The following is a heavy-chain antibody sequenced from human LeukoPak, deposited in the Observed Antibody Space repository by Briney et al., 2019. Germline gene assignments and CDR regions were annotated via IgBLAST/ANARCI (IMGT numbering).Heavy chain of an antibody. Sequence: PGGSLRLSCAASGFTVSSNYMSWVRQAPGKGLEWVSVIYSGGSTYWADSVKGRFTISRDNSKNTLYLQMNSLIAEDTAVYYCARPYYGSGSYYLDYWGQGTLVTVSS. V-gene: IGHV3-53*01. CDR3: ARPYYGSGSYYLDY. J-gene: IGHJ4*02. CDR1: GFTVSSNY. CDR2: IYSGGST. D-gene: IGHD3-10*01.